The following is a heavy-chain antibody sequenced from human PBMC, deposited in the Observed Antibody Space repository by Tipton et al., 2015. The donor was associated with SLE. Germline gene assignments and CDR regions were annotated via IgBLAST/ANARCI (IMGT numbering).Heavy chain of an antibody. CDR1: GGSFNGYY. Sequence: TLSLTCAVYGGSFNGYYWSWIRQPPGKGLEWIGYINYSGSTNYNPSLKSRVTISVDTSKNQFSLKLNSVTAADTAVYYCAREPTYSRDWYWGFDYWGQGTLVTVSS. J-gene: IGHJ4*02. D-gene: IGHD6-19*01. CDR3: AREPTYSRDWYWGFDY. CDR2: INYSGST. V-gene: IGHV4-59*01.